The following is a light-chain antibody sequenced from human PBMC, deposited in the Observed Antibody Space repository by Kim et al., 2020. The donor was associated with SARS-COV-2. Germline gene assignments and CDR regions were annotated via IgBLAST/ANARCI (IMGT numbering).Light chain of an antibody. Sequence: LSLSPGERATLSCRASQSVRSSYLAWYHQKPGQAPRLLIYGASSRATGIPDRFSGSGSGTDFTLTISRLEPEDFAVYYCQQYGSSFGQGTRLEIK. CDR2: GAS. J-gene: IGKJ5*01. CDR3: QQYGSS. CDR1: QSVRSSY. V-gene: IGKV3-20*01.